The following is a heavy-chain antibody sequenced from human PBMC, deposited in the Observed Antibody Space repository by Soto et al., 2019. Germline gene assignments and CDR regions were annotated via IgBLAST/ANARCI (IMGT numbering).Heavy chain of an antibody. CDR1: GGSISSYY. CDR2: IYYSGST. V-gene: IGHV4-59*12. J-gene: IGHJ6*02. D-gene: IGHD2-21*01. Sequence: PSETLSLTCTVSGGSISSYYWSWIRQPPGKGLEWIGYIYYSGSTNYNPSLKSRVTISVDTSKNQFSLKLSSVTAADTAVYYCARGPSHGYWRYYGMDVWGQGTTVTVSS. CDR3: ARGPSHGYWRYYGMDV.